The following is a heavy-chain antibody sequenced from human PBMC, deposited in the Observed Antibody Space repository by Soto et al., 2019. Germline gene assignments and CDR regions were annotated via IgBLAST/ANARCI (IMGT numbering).Heavy chain of an antibody. CDR2: TYYRSNWYT. V-gene: IGHV6-1*01. CDR1: GDSVSSTSTA. J-gene: IGHJ4*02. D-gene: IGHD6-19*01. Sequence: SQTLSLTCALSGDSVSSTSTAWGWIRQSPSRGLEWLGRTYYRSNWYTDYAVSVKSRITISPDTSKNQFSLQLNSVTPEDTAVYYCARGSYYSGWVWGQGTLVTVSS. CDR3: ARGSYYSGWV.